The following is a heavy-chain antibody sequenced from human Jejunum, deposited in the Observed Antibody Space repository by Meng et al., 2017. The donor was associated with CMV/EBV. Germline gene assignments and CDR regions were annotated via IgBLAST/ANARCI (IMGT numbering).Heavy chain of an antibody. D-gene: IGHD5-18*01. CDR2: INPDGRIT. J-gene: IGHJ2*01. CDR3: AREGTQLWPPNWFFDL. V-gene: IGHV3-74*01. Sequence: TFSNYWMHWVRQAPGKGLVWVSRINPDGRITNYADSVKGRFTISRDNAKKSLYLQMSSLRVEDTAVYYCAREGTQLWPPNWFFDLWGRGTLVTVSS. CDR1: TFSNYW.